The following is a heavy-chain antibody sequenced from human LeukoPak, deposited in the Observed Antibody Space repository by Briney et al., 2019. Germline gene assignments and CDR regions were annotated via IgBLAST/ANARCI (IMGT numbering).Heavy chain of an antibody. CDR3: ARGSANVLRFLEWLSVVDY. Sequence: ASVKVSCKASGYTFTSYEINWVRQATGQGLEWMGWMNPNSGNAGYAQRFQGRVTITRNTSISTAYMELSSLRSEDTAVYYCARGSANVLRFLEWLSVVDYWGQGTLVTVSS. V-gene: IGHV1-8*03. D-gene: IGHD3-3*01. CDR2: MNPNSGNA. J-gene: IGHJ4*02. CDR1: GYTFTSYE.